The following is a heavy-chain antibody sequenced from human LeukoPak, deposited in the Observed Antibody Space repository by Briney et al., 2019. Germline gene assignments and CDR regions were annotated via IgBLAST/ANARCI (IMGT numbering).Heavy chain of an antibody. CDR1: GFTFSDYY. D-gene: IGHD3-22*01. CDR2: ISSSGSTI. J-gene: IGHJ4*02. V-gene: IGHV3-11*01. Sequence: PGGSLRLSCAASGFTFSDYYMSWIRQAPGKGLEWVSYISSSGSTIYYADSVKGRLIISRDNAKNSLYLQMNSLRAEDTAVYYCARDQYYYDSSGYPPGYWGQGTLVTVSS. CDR3: ARDQYYYDSSGYPPGY.